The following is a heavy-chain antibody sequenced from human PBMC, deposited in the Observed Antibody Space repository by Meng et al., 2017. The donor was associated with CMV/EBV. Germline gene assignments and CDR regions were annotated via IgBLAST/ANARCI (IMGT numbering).Heavy chain of an antibody. D-gene: IGHD3-3*01. CDR3: AIGGAFWSGYYKAGDY. V-gene: IGHV3-48*03. CDR2: ISSSGSTI. CDR1: GFTFSSYE. J-gene: IGHJ4*02. Sequence: GGSLRLSCAASGFTFSSYEMNWVRQAPGKGLEWVSYISSSGSTIYYADSVKGRFTISRDHAKNSLYLQMNSLPAASTAFSYCAIGGAFWSGYYKAGDYWGQGTLVTVSS.